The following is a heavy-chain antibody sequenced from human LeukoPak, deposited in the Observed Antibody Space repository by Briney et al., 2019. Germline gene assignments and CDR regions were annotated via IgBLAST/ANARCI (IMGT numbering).Heavy chain of an antibody. CDR2: ISGSGGST. J-gene: IGHJ4*02. CDR3: AKDLSSGSLELFDY. V-gene: IGHV3-23*01. Sequence: GGSLRLSCAASGFTFSSYAMSWVRQAPGKGLEWVSAISGSGGSTYYADSVKGRFTISRDNSKNTLYLQMNSLRAEDMAVYYCAKDLSSGSLELFDYWGQGTLVTVSS. CDR1: GFTFSSYA. D-gene: IGHD1-26*01.